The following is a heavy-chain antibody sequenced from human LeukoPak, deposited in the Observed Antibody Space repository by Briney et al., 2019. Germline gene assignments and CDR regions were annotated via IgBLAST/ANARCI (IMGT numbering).Heavy chain of an antibody. Sequence: EGSLRLSCAASGFTFSGYAMSWVRQAPGKGLEWVSTITGSGGTTYYADSVKGRFTISRDNSKNTLYLQMNSLRAEDTAVYYCAKGRGYCSGGSCYSGFDYWGQGTLVTVSS. CDR2: ITGSGGTT. CDR3: AKGRGYCSGGSCYSGFDY. CDR1: GFTFSGYA. J-gene: IGHJ4*02. V-gene: IGHV3-23*01. D-gene: IGHD2-15*01.